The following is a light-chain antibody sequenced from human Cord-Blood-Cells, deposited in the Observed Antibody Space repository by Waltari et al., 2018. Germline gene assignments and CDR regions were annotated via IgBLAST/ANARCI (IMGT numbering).Light chain of an antibody. CDR2: GAS. CDR3: QQYGSSPTWT. V-gene: IGKV3-20*01. Sequence: EIVLTQSPGTLSLSPGERATLSCRASQSVSRSYLAWYQPKPGQAPRLLISGASSRATGIPDRFSGSGSGTDFTLTISRLEPEDFAVYYCQQYGSSPTWTFGQGTKVEIK. J-gene: IGKJ1*01. CDR1: QSVSRSY.